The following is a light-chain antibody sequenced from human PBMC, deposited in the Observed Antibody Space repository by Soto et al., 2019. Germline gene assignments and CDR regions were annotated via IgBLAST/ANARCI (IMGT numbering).Light chain of an antibody. V-gene: IGLV1-40*01. CDR2: GNS. CDR1: SSNIGAGYD. Sequence: QAVLTQPPSVSGAPGQRVTISCTGSSSNIGAGYDVHWYQQLPGTAPKLLIYGNSNRPSGVPDRFSGSKSGTSASLAITGLQAEDEADYYYQSYDCSLSGFVVFGGGTKLTVL. J-gene: IGLJ2*01. CDR3: QSYDCSLSGFVV.